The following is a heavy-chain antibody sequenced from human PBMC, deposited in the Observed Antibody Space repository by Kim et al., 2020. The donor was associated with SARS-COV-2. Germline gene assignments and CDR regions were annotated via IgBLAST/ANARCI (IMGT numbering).Heavy chain of an antibody. V-gene: IGHV4-59*01. CDR2: IYYSGST. Sequence: SESLSLTCTVSGGSISSYYWSWIRQPAGKGPEWIGYIYYSGSTNYNPSLKSRVMISVDTSKNQFTLKLTSMTAADTAVDYCARRGTSRWFDYWGQGTLVT. CDR3: ARRGTSRWFDY. CDR1: GGSISSYY. J-gene: IGHJ4*02. D-gene: IGHD2-2*01.